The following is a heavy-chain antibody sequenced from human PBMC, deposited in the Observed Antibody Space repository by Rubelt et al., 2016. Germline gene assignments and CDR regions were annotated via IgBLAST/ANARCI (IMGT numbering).Heavy chain of an antibody. V-gene: IGHV2-5*02. D-gene: IGHD3-22*01. CDR3: AHLSQGGGYDSSGYLLTFDY. J-gene: IGHJ4*02. CDR2: IYWDDDK. Sequence: QITLKESGPTLVKPTQTLTLTCTFSGFSLSTSGVGVGWIRQPPGKALEWLALIYWDDDKRYSPSLKSRLTITKDTSKNQVVLKMTNMDPVDTATYYCAHLSQGGGYDSSGYLLTFDYWGQGTLVTVSS. CDR1: GFSLSTSGVG.